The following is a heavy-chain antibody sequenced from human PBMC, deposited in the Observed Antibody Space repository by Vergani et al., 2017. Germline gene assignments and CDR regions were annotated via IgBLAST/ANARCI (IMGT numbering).Heavy chain of an antibody. Sequence: QVQLQESGPGLVKPSQTLSLTCTVSGGSISSGSYYWSWIRQPAGKGLEWIGRIHTSGSTNYNPSLKSRVTMSVDTSKNQFSLKLSSVTAADTAVYYCAGLQYNPLYYYYYMDVWGKGP. CDR2: IHTSGST. V-gene: IGHV4-61*02. J-gene: IGHJ6*03. D-gene: IGHD4-11*01. CDR1: GGSISSGSYY. CDR3: AGLQYNPLYYYYYMDV.